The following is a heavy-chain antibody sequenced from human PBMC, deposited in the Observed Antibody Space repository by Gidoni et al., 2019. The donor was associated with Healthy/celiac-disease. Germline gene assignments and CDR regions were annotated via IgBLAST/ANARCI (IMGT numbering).Heavy chain of an antibody. V-gene: IGHV3-33*01. CDR1: GFTFSSYG. D-gene: IGHD3-22*01. CDR3: ARKVYEFDY. CDR2: IWYDGSNK. J-gene: IGHJ4*02. Sequence: QVQLVASGGGVVQPGRSLRLTCAASGFTFSSYGMHWVRQAPGKGLEWVAVIWYDGSNKYYADSVKGRFTISRDNSKHTLYLQRNSLRAEDTAVYYCARKVYEFDYWGQGTLVTVSS.